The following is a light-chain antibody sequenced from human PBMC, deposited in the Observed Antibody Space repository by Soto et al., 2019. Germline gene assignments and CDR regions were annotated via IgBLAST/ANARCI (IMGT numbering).Light chain of an antibody. CDR3: SSYRGRNNFV. CDR1: SSDVGSYIY. J-gene: IGLJ1*01. Sequence: QPVLRPPRSVCGAPGQRITISCTRTSSDVGSYIYVSWYQQHPGKAPKNIIYEVSGRPSGVPERFSGSKSGNTASLTISGLQAEDEAHYYCSSYRGRNNFVFGSGTKVTVL. V-gene: IGLV2-11*01. CDR2: EVS.